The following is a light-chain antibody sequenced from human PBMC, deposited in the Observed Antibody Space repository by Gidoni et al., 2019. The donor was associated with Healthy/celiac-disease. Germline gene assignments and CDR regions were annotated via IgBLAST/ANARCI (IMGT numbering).Light chain of an antibody. J-gene: IGLJ3*02. CDR2: AGS. CDR1: SSDGGGYNY. CDR3: SSYTSSSTWV. V-gene: IGLV2-14*01. Sequence: QSALTQPASVSGSPGQSLTISCTGTSSDGGGYNYVSWYQQHPGKAPKLMIYAGSNRPSGVSTRFSGSKSGNTASLTISGLQAEDEADYYCSSYTSSSTWVFGGGTKLTVL.